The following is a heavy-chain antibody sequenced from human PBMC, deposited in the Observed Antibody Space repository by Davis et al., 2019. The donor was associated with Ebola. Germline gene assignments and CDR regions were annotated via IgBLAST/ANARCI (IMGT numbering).Heavy chain of an antibody. J-gene: IGHJ6*02. Sequence: GESLKISCAASGFTVSSNYMSWVRQAPGKGLEWVSVIYSGGSTYYADSVKGRFTISRHNSKNTLYLQMNSLRAEDTAVYYCARGESTESFYYYYGMDVWGQGTTVTVSS. CDR1: GFTVSSNY. CDR3: ARGESTESFYYYYGMDV. V-gene: IGHV3-53*04. D-gene: IGHD4-17*01. CDR2: IYSGGST.